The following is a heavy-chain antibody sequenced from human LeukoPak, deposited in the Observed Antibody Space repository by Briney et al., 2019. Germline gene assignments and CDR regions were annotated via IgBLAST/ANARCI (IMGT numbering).Heavy chain of an antibody. Sequence: GGSLRLSCEASGFTFRSYWMHWVRQAPGKGLVWVSRINGDGSSTSYADSVKGRFTISRDNAKNSLYLQMNSLRAEDTAVYYCARDRGVRGSYYMDVWGKGTTVTISS. CDR1: GFTFRSYW. V-gene: IGHV3-74*01. D-gene: IGHD3-10*01. CDR2: INGDGSST. CDR3: ARDRGVRGSYYMDV. J-gene: IGHJ6*03.